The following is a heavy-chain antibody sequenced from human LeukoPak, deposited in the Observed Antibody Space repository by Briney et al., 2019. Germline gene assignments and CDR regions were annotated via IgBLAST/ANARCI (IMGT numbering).Heavy chain of an antibody. CDR2: ISYDGSNK. Sequence: GGSVRLSCAASGFTFSSYAMHWVRQAPGKGLEWVAVISYDGSNKYYADSVKGRFTISRDNSKNTLYLQMNSLRAEDTAVYYCASLLFGSFQHWGQGTLVTVSS. CDR3: ASLLFGSFQH. CDR1: GFTFSSYA. J-gene: IGHJ1*01. D-gene: IGHD3-10*01. V-gene: IGHV3-30-3*01.